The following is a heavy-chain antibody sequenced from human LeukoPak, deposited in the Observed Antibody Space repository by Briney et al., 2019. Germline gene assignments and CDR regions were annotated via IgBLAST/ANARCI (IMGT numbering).Heavy chain of an antibody. J-gene: IGHJ6*03. CDR3: ARSVAGYCNGGRCYPYYMDV. Sequence: SGGSLRLSCAASGVTFSSYWMHWVRQAPGKGLVWVSRINSDESSTSYADPVKGRFTISRDNAKNTLYLQMNSLRAEDTAVYYCARSVAGYCNGGRCYPYYMDVWGKGTTVTVSS. CDR1: GVTFSSYW. V-gene: IGHV3-74*01. D-gene: IGHD2-15*01. CDR2: INSDESST.